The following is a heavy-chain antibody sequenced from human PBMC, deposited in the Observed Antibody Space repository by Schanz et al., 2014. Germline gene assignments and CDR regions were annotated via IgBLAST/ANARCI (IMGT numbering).Heavy chain of an antibody. V-gene: IGHV1-2*02. Sequence: QVQVIQSGPEVKKPGASVKVSCKASGYTFTNHYLHWVRQAPGQGLEWMGWISPSSGGTNYAQNFQGRVTMTKDTSINTVYMELSTLTSDDTAVYYCARESVSRTRLFDPWGQGTLVTVSS. D-gene: IGHD3-3*01. CDR3: ARESVSRTRLFDP. J-gene: IGHJ5*02. CDR1: GYTFTNHY. CDR2: ISPSSGGT.